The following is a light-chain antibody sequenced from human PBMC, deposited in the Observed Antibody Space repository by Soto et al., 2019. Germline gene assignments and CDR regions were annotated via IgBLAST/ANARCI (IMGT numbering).Light chain of an antibody. V-gene: IGLV2-14*01. CDR2: DVT. Sequence: QSALTQPASVSGSPGQSITISCTGTSSDVGGYNYVSWYQQHPGKAPKLMIYDVTNRPSEVSNRFSGSKSGNTASLTISGLQAEDEADYYCSSYTSSRTLVFGGGTKVTVL. CDR3: SSYTSSRTLV. CDR1: SSDVGGYNY. J-gene: IGLJ2*01.